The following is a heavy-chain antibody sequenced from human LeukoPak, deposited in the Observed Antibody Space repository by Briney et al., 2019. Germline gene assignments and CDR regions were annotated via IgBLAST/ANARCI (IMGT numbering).Heavy chain of an antibody. Sequence: GGSLRLSCAASGFTFSTYAMNWARQAPAKGLEWVSTIGGGGPTTDYADSVKDRFTISRDNSKNTLYLQMNSLRAEDTAVYFCARGFLGGTDQYFDSWGQGTLVTVSS. J-gene: IGHJ4*02. CDR2: IGGGGPTT. D-gene: IGHD6-19*01. CDR3: ARGFLGGTDQYFDS. CDR1: GFTFSTYA. V-gene: IGHV3-23*01.